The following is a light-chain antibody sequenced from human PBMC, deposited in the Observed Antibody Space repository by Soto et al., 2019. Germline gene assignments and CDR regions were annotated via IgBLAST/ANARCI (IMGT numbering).Light chain of an antibody. Sequence: DVMMTQTPLSLSVPPGQPASISCKSSLSLLHITGETFLFWYRQKPGQSPQLLIYEVSTRVSGVPDRFSGSGSGTDFTLEISRVETDDVGIYYCMQSTQLPPTFGQGTRLEIK. CDR2: EVS. V-gene: IGKV2D-29*02. J-gene: IGKJ5*01. CDR1: LSLLHITGETF. CDR3: MQSTQLPPT.